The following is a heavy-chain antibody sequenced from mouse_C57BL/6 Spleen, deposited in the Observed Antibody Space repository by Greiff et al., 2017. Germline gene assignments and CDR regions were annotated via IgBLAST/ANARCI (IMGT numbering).Heavy chain of an antibody. Sequence: DVQLQESGGGLVKPGGSLKLSCAASGFTFSSYAMSWVRQTPEKRLEWVATISDGGSYTYYPDNVKGRFTISRDNAKNNLYLQMSHLKSEDTAMYYCARSYYSNTYYFDYWGQGTTLTVSS. CDR3: ARSYYSNTYYFDY. D-gene: IGHD2-5*01. CDR1: GFTFSSYA. V-gene: IGHV5-4*01. CDR2: ISDGGSYT. J-gene: IGHJ2*01.